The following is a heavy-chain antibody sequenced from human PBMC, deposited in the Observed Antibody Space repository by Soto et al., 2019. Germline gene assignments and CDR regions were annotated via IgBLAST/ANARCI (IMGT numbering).Heavy chain of an antibody. D-gene: IGHD3-10*01. CDR1: GGSISSSSYY. Sequence: SETLSLTCTVSGGSISSSSYYLAWIRKPPGKGLEWIGSIHYSGSTYYSPSLRRRVTMSVDTSKNQFSLRLTSVTAADTSAYYCARHGYYYGSGNDMDVWGKGTTVTVSS. V-gene: IGHV4-39*01. CDR2: IHYSGST. CDR3: ARHGYYYGSGNDMDV. J-gene: IGHJ6*03.